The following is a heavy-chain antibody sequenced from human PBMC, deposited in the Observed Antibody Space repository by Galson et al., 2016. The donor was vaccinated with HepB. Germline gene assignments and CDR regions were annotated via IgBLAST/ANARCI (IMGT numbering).Heavy chain of an antibody. CDR1: GFSFSSHW. V-gene: IGHV3-74*01. CDR3: VRDIWDYGDY. Sequence: SLRLSCAASGFSFSSHWMHWVRQAPGKGLVWVSHINSDGSSINYADPMKGRFTISRDNAKNTLYLQMNSLRAEDTAVYYCVRDIWDYGDYWGQGSLVVVSS. J-gene: IGHJ4*02. D-gene: IGHD3-16*01. CDR2: INSDGSSI.